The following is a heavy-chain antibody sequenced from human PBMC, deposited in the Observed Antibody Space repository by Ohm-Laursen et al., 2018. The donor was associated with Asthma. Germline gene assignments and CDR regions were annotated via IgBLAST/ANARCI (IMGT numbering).Heavy chain of an antibody. CDR3: ARGYCSSISCYAPDYYGMDV. Sequence: SSVKVSCKASGGTFSSYAISWVRQAPGQGLEWMGGIIPIFGTANYAQKFQGRVTITADESTSTAYMELSSLRSEDTAVYYCARGYCSSISCYAPDYYGMDVWGQGTTVTVSS. CDR2: IIPIFGTA. J-gene: IGHJ6*02. D-gene: IGHD2-2*01. CDR1: GGTFSSYA. V-gene: IGHV1-69*01.